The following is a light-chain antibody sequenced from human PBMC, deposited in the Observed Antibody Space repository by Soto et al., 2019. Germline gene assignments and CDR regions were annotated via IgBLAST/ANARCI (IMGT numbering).Light chain of an antibody. J-gene: IGLJ1*01. Sequence: QSVLNQPPSASGTPGQTVTISCSGSRSNIGRDSVNWYQQVPGTAPKLLMFRDNQRPSGVPDRLSGAKSGSSASLASSGLQSEDEADYYCAAWDVRLQGYVFGTGTKLTVL. CDR3: AAWDVRLQGYV. CDR1: RSNIGRDS. V-gene: IGLV1-44*01. CDR2: RDN.